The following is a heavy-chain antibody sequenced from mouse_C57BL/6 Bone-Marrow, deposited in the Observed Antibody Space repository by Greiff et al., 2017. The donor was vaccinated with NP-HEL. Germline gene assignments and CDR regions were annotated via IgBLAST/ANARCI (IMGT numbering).Heavy chain of an antibody. CDR2: ISSGSSTI. Sequence: EVMLVESGGGLVKPGGSLKLSCAASGFTFCDYGMHWVRQAPEKGLEWVAYISSGSSTIYYADTVKGRFTLSRDTAKNTLFLQMTSLRSEDTAMYYCARGYYGNPWFAYWGQGTLVTVSA. D-gene: IGHD2-1*01. CDR3: ARGYYGNPWFAY. V-gene: IGHV5-17*01. CDR1: GFTFCDYG. J-gene: IGHJ3*01.